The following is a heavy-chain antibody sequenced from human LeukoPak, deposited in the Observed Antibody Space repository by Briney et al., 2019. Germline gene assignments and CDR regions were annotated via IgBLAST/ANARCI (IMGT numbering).Heavy chain of an antibody. CDR1: GYSISSGFY. D-gene: IGHD6-19*01. J-gene: IGHJ3*02. CDR3: ARSVAGTSHDAFDI. CDR2: IYTSGST. V-gene: IGHV4-38-2*01. Sequence: PSETLSLTCAVSGYSISSGFYWGWIRQPAGKGLEWIGRIYTSGSTNYNPSLKSRVTISVDTSKNQFSLKLSSVTAADTAVYYCARSVAGTSHDAFDIWGQGTMVTVSS.